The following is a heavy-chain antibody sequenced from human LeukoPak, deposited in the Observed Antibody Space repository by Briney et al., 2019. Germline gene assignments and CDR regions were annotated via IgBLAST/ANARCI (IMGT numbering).Heavy chain of an antibody. CDR3: ARDYKYAFDN. J-gene: IGHJ4*02. D-gene: IGHD5-24*01. V-gene: IGHV3-48*01. CDR2: IGIDSGNT. Sequence: GGSLRLSCAASGFTFCDYSMNWVRQAPGKGLEWISYIGIDSGNTNYADSVKGRLTISGDKAKNSLYLQMNSLRVEDTAVYYCARDYKYAFDNWGQGTLVTVSS. CDR1: GFTFCDYS.